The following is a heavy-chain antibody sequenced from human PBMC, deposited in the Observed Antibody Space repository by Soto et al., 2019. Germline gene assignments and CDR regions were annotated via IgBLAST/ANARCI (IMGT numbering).Heavy chain of an antibody. V-gene: IGHV1-69*01. CDR2: IIPIFGTA. CDR3: AREEEDIVVVVAASKTRGAFDI. Sequence: QVQLVQSGAEVKKPGSSVKVSCKASGGTFSSYAISWVRQAPGQGLEWMGGIIPIFGTANYAQKFQGRVTITADESTSTAYMELSSLRSEDTAVYCCAREEEDIVVVVAASKTRGAFDIWGQGTMVTVSS. D-gene: IGHD2-15*01. J-gene: IGHJ3*02. CDR1: GGTFSSYA.